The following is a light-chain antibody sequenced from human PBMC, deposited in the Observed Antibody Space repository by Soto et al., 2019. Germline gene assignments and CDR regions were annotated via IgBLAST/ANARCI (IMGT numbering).Light chain of an antibody. Sequence: QSALTQPASVSGSPGQSITISCTGTSSDVGSYDLVSWFQQEPGNAPKLIIYEGSKRPSGVSNRFSGSKSGNTASLTISGLQAEDEADYYCCSYAGSFVVFDGGTKLTVL. J-gene: IGLJ2*01. CDR2: EGS. CDR1: SSDVGSYDL. CDR3: CSYAGSFVV. V-gene: IGLV2-23*01.